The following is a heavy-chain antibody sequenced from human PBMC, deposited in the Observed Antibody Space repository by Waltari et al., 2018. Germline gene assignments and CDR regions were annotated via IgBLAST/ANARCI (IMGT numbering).Heavy chain of an antibody. CDR3: ARGFGGYSYGFFYWYFDL. CDR1: GGSISSGSYY. CDR2: IYTSGST. J-gene: IGHJ2*01. Sequence: QVQLQESGPGLVKPSQTLSLTCTVSGGSISSGSYYRSWIRQPAGKGLEWIGRIYTSGSTNYNPSRKSRVTISVDTSKNQFSLKLSSVTAADTAVYYCARGFGGYSYGFFYWYFDLWGRGTLVTVSS. V-gene: IGHV4-61*02. D-gene: IGHD5-18*01.